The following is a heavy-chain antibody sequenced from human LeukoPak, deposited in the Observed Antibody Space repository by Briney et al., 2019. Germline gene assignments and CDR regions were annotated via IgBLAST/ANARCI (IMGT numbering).Heavy chain of an antibody. V-gene: IGHV3-30-3*01. J-gene: IGHJ4*02. CDR2: ISYDGTNK. CDR3: ARDEYYYDSRGYLDY. Sequence: GRSLRLSCAASGFTFSRYTMHWVRQAPGKGLEWVAVISYDGTNKSYADSVKGRFTISRDDSKNTLYVQMNSLRAEDTAVYYCARDEYYYDSRGYLDYWGQGILVTVSS. D-gene: IGHD3-22*01. CDR1: GFTFSRYT.